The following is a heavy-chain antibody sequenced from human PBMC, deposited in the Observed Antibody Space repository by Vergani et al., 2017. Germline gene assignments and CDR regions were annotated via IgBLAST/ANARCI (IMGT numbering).Heavy chain of an antibody. V-gene: IGHV1-69*01. CDR1: GGTFSSYA. CDR2: IIPIFGTA. Sequence: QVQLVQSGAEVKQPGSSVKVSCKASGGTFSSYAISWVRQAPGQGLEWMGGIIPIFGTANYAQKFQGRVTITADESTSTAYMELSSLRSEDTAVYYCARDRSYYDFWSGYFDYWGQGTLVTVSS. D-gene: IGHD3-3*01. CDR3: ARDRSYYDFWSGYFDY. J-gene: IGHJ4*02.